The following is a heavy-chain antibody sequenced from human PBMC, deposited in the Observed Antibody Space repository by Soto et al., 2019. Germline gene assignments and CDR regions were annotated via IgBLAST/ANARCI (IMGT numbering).Heavy chain of an antibody. Sequence: QVQLQEPGPRLVEPSHTLSLTCTVSGASISNGYYSWSWIRPSPGTGLEWIGHIHSGGTTYSNPSLKSRLTISVDMSKNQFSLKLSSLTAADTAVYYCARGPSGDKVDYWGQGTLVTVSS. J-gene: IGHJ4*02. V-gene: IGHV4-30-4*01. CDR3: ARGPSGDKVDY. D-gene: IGHD1-26*01. CDR1: GASISNGYYS. CDR2: IHSGGTT.